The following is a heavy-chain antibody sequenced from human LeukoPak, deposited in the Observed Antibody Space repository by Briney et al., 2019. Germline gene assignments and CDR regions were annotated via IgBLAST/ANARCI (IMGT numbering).Heavy chain of an antibody. J-gene: IGHJ3*02. V-gene: IGHV1-2*02. D-gene: IGHD3-22*01. CDR1: GYTFTGYY. CDR3: ARGREITMIVVVITDAFDI. Sequence: ASVKVSCKASGYTFTGYYMHWVRQAPGQGLEWMGWINPNSGGTNYAQKFQGRVTMTRNTSISTAYMELSSLRSEDTAVYYCARGREITMIVVVITDAFDIWGQGTMVTVSS. CDR2: INPNSGGT.